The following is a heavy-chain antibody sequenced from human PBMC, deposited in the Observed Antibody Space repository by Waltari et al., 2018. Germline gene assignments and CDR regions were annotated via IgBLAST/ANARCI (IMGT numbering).Heavy chain of an antibody. CDR3: ARVLTPNYYDSSEWGFYYLDN. Sequence: QVQLVQSGAEVKKPGASVRVSCTTSGYTLTTYYLHWVPQPPGQGLEWMGWINPNSGVTNYAQEFQGRVSMTRDTSVNTVYMELSRLRSDDTAFYYCARVLTPNYYDSSEWGFYYLDNWGQGTLVSVSS. CDR2: INPNSGVT. V-gene: IGHV1-2*02. D-gene: IGHD3-22*01. CDR1: GYTLTTYY. J-gene: IGHJ4*02.